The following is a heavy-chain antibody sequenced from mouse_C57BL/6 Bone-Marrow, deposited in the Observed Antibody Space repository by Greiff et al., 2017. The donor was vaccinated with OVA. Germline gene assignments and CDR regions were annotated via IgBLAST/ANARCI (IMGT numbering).Heavy chain of an antibody. Sequence: VQLQQPGAELVKPGASVKLSCKASGYTFTSYWMHWVKQRPGRGLEWIGRIDPNSGGTKYNEKFKSKATLTVDKPSSTAYMQLSSLTSEDSAVYYCARYPYYYGSSYFYWYFDVWGTGTTVTVSS. CDR2: IDPNSGGT. J-gene: IGHJ1*03. D-gene: IGHD1-1*01. CDR3: ARYPYYYGSSYFYWYFDV. V-gene: IGHV1-72*01. CDR1: GYTFTSYW.